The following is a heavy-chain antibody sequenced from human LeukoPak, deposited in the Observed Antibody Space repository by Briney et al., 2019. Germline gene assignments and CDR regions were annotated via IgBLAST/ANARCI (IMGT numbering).Heavy chain of an antibody. J-gene: IGHJ4*02. V-gene: IGHV3-30*04. Sequence: GGSLRLSCSASGFTFSSYAMHWVRQAPGKGLEWVAVISYDGSNKYYADSVKGRFTISRDNSKNTLYLPMNSLSAEDTAVYYCARRGSWLTARGVEFDYWGQGTLVTVSS. D-gene: IGHD4/OR15-4a*01. CDR2: ISYDGSNK. CDR3: ARRGSWLTARGVEFDY. CDR1: GFTFSSYA.